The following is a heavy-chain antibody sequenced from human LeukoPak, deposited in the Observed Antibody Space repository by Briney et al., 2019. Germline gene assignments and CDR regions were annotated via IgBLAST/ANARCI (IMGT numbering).Heavy chain of an antibody. CDR3: AGGGPIVATDY. D-gene: IGHD5-12*01. CDR1: GGSFSVYC. Sequence: SETLSLTCAVYGGSFSVYCWSWIRQPPGKGLEWIGEINHSGSTNYNPSLKSRVTISVDTSKNQFSLKLSSVTAADTAVYYCAGGGPIVATDYWGQGTLVTVSS. V-gene: IGHV4-34*01. CDR2: INHSGST. J-gene: IGHJ4*02.